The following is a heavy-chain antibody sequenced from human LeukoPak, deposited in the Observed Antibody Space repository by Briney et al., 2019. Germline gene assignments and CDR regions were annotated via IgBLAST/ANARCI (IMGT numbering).Heavy chain of an antibody. J-gene: IGHJ6*03. D-gene: IGHD6-6*01. CDR3: ARGRKLDTYYHYYYMDV. CDR2: IHYSGST. Sequence: SETLSLTCTVSGGSISSYYWSWIRQPPGKGLEWIGYIHYSGSTNYNPSLKSRVTISVDTSKNQFSLKLSSVTAADTAVYYCARGRKLDTYYHYYYMDVWGKGTTVAVSS. CDR1: GGSISSYY. V-gene: IGHV4-59*01.